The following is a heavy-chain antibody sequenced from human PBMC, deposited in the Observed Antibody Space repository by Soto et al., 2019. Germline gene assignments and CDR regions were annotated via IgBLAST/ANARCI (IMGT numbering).Heavy chain of an antibody. Sequence: QVQLVQSGAEVKKPGSSVKVSCKASGGAFSSFDISWVRQAPGLGLEGMGGSIPVLGRTNDAQKVHGKITITADAYRRRANKGPYSLRPEDTAIYYCASARAGRERSYDFRVGAFDPWGEGTMVTVSP. CDR2: SIPVLGRT. CDR3: ASARAGRERSYDFRVGAFDP. J-gene: IGHJ5*02. V-gene: IGHV1-69*01. D-gene: IGHD3-3*01. CDR1: GGAFSSFD.